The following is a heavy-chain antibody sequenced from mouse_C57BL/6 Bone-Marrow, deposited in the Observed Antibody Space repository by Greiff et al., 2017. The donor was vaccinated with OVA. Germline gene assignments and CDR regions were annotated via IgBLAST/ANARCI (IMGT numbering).Heavy chain of an antibody. CDR2: INYDGSST. D-gene: IGHD1-1*01. Sequence: DVKLVESEGGLVQPGSSMTLSCTASGFTFSDYYMAWVRQVPEKGLEWVANINYDGSSTYYLDSLKSRFIISRDNAKNILYLQMSSLKSEDTATYYCARVLLRYYYAMDYWGQGTSVTVSS. V-gene: IGHV5-16*01. CDR3: ARVLLRYYYAMDY. CDR1: GFTFSDYY. J-gene: IGHJ4*01.